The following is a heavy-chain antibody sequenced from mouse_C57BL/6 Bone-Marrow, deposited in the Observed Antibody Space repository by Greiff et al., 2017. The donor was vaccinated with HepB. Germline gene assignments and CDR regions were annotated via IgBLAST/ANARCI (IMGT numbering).Heavy chain of an antibody. CDR2: INPNYGTT. Sequence: VHVKQSGPELVKPGASVKISCKASGYSFTDYNMNWVKQSNGKSLEWIGVINPNYGTTSYNQKFKGKATLTVDQSSSTAYMQLNSLTSEDSAVYYCARPYYYGSTHWYFDVWGTGTTVTVSS. J-gene: IGHJ1*03. D-gene: IGHD1-1*01. CDR1: GYSFTDYN. V-gene: IGHV1-39*01. CDR3: ARPYYYGSTHWYFDV.